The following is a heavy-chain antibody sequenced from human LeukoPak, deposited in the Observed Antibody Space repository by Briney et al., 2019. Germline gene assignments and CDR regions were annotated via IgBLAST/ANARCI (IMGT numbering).Heavy chain of an antibody. CDR2: IYPGDSQT. D-gene: IGHD5-24*01. CDR1: GYSFSIYW. V-gene: IGHV5-51*01. CDR3: ARHRDGYNYYYYYGMDV. Sequence: GESLKISCKGSGYSFSIYWIAWVRQMPGKGLEWMGVIYPGDSQTIYSPSFQGQDTISADKSITTAYLQWSSLKASDTAMYYCARHRDGYNYYYYYGMDVWGQGTTVTVSS. J-gene: IGHJ6*02.